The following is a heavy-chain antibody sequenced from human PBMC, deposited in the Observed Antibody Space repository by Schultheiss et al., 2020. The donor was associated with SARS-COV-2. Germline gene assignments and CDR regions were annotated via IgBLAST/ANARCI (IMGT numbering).Heavy chain of an antibody. D-gene: IGHD3-22*01. CDR1: GGSISSGGYY. Sequence: SETLSLTCTVSGGSISSGGYYWSWIRQHPGKGLEWIGYIYYSGSTYYNPSLKSRVTISVDTSKNQFSLKLSSVTAADTAVYYCARVSYYDSSGYYSDYWGQGTLVTVSS. J-gene: IGHJ4*02. V-gene: IGHV4-31*03. CDR3: ARVSYYDSSGYYSDY. CDR2: IYYSGST.